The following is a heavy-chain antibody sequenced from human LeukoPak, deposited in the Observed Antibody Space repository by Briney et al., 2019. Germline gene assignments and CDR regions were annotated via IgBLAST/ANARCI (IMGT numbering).Heavy chain of an antibody. J-gene: IGHJ4*02. CDR1: GFIFSSYA. CDR3: AKSRSGSANWALQIFDN. Sequence: PGGSLRLSCVASGFIFSSYAMRWVRQAPGKGLEWVSVIGGSGRSTYYADSVKGRFTISRDNSNNTLFVQMNSLRAEDTAVYYCAKSRSGSANWALQIFDNWGQGALVTVSS. D-gene: IGHD1-1*01. CDR2: IGGSGRST. V-gene: IGHV3-23*01.